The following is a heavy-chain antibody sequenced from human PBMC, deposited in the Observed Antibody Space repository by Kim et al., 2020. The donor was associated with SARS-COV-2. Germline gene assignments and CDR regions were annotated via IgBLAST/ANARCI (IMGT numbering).Heavy chain of an antibody. CDR3: ARMDIVVVPVYGMDV. CDR1: GFTFSSYW. J-gene: IGHJ6*02. V-gene: IGHV3-74*01. Sequence: GGSLRLSCAASGFTFSSYWMHWVRQAPGKGLVWVSRINSDGSSTSYADSVKGRFTISRDNAKNTLYLQMNSLRAEDTAVYYCARMDIVVVPVYGMDVWGQGTTVTVSS. CDR2: INSDGSST. D-gene: IGHD2-2*03.